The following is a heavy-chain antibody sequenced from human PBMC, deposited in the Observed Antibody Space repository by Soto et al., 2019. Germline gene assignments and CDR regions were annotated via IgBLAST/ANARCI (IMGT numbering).Heavy chain of an antibody. CDR2: IIPIFGTA. Sequence: QVQLVQSGAEVKKPGSSVKVSCKASGGTFSSYAISWVRQAPGQGLEWMGGIIPIFGTANYAQKFQSRVMITADESTSTAYMELSSLRSEDTAVYYCARLSAYYYDGSAVTRADAFDIWGQGTMVTVSS. CDR3: ARLSAYYYDGSAVTRADAFDI. D-gene: IGHD3-22*01. CDR1: GGTFSSYA. V-gene: IGHV1-69*01. J-gene: IGHJ3*02.